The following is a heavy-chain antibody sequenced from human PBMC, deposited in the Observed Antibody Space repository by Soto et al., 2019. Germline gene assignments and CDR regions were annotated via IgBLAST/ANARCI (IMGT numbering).Heavy chain of an antibody. D-gene: IGHD5-12*01. V-gene: IGHV4-59*01. Sequence: PSETLSLTCTGSGGSISSDYWSWIRQPPGKGLEWIGYIYYSGSTNYNPSLKSRVTISVDTSKNQFSLKLSSVTAADTAVYYCARVNSDIVATFGPWAFDIWGQGTMVTVSS. J-gene: IGHJ3*02. CDR3: ARVNSDIVATFGPWAFDI. CDR2: IYYSGST. CDR1: GGSISSDY.